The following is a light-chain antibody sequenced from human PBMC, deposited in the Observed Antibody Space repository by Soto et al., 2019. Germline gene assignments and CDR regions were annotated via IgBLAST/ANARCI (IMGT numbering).Light chain of an antibody. CDR1: HTISSW. CDR3: QQYNSYWT. V-gene: IGKV1-5*01. CDR2: DAS. J-gene: IGKJ1*01. Sequence: DIQMTQSPSTLSASVGARVTITCRASHTISSWLAWYQQKPGKAPKLLIFDASSLESGVPSRFSGSGSGTEFTLTISSLQPDDFATYYCQQYNSYWTFGQGTKVEIK.